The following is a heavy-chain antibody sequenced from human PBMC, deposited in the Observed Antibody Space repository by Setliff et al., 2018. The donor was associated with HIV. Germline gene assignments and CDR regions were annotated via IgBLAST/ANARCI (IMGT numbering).Heavy chain of an antibody. CDR3: TRDLDYYVPSEAFDI. Sequence: PGGSLRLSCAASGFTFSSYWMHWVRQVPGKGLVWVSRVNSDESSTNYADSVKGRFTISRDNAKNTLYLQMNSLRAEDTAVYYCTRDLDYYVPSEAFDIWGQGTMVTVSS. CDR1: GFTFSSYW. CDR2: VNSDESST. J-gene: IGHJ3*02. D-gene: IGHD3-10*02. V-gene: IGHV3-74*01.